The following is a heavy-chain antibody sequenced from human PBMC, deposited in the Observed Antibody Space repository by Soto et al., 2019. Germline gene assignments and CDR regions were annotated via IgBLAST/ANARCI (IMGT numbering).Heavy chain of an antibody. CDR1: GGSISSYY. CDR3: ARGRRRHKLNWFDT. D-gene: IGHD2-21*01. Sequence: SATLSLTCTVSGGSISSYYWSWIRQPPGKGLEWIGYIYYIGSTNYNPSLKSRVTISVDTSKNQFSLKLSSVTAADTAVYYCARGRRRHKLNWFDTWGQGTLVTVSS. V-gene: IGHV4-59*01. J-gene: IGHJ5*02. CDR2: IYYIGST.